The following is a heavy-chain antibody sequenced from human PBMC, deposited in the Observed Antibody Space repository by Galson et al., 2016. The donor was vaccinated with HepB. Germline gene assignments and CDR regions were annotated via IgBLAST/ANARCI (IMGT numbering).Heavy chain of an antibody. Sequence: SLRLSCAASGFTFNAHWMNWVRQAPGKGLEWVANIRGDGIASYYAESVRGRFTITKDNAKNSLYLKMNGLRVDETAVYCCSREMTGSYFDWGQGTLVTVSS. CDR3: SREMTGSYFD. D-gene: IGHD3-10*01. V-gene: IGHV3-7*01. J-gene: IGHJ4*02. CDR1: GFTFNAHW. CDR2: IRGDGIAS.